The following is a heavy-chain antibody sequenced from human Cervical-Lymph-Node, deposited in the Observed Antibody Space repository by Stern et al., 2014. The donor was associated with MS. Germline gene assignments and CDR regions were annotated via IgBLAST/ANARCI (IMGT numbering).Heavy chain of an antibody. CDR1: GFTFSSYS. J-gene: IGHJ5*02. D-gene: IGHD6-13*01. CDR3: ARGPAWLVAAAGTSWFGP. Sequence: EVQLVESGGGLVRPGGSLRLSCAVSGFTFSSYSMNWVRQAPGKGLEWVSYISRASTTIYYADSVKGRFTISRDNAKNSLFLQMNSLRVEDTAVYYCARGPAWLVAAAGTSWFGPWGQGTLVTVSS. V-gene: IGHV3-48*01. CDR2: ISRASTTI.